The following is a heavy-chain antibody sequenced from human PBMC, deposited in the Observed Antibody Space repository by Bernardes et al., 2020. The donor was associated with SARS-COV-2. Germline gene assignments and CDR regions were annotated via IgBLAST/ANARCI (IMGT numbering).Heavy chain of an antibody. Sequence: GGSLRLSCAASGFTFDDYAMHWVRQAPGKGLEWVSLISGDGGSTYYADSVKGRFTISRDNSKNSLYLQMNSLRTEDTALYYCAKDPDCSGGSCYGERDDYGDYWGQGTLVTVSS. J-gene: IGHJ4*02. V-gene: IGHV3-43*02. CDR1: GFTFDDYA. CDR3: AKDPDCSGGSCYGERDDYGDY. D-gene: IGHD2-15*01. CDR2: ISGDGGST.